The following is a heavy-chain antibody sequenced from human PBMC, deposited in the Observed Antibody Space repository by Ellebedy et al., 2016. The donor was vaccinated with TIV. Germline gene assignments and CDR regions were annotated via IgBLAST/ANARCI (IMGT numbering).Heavy chain of an antibody. CDR3: ATEEGGDYQLDH. CDR2: VNGVNGDT. J-gene: IGHJ4*02. V-gene: IGHV1-3*01. Sequence: ASVKVSXKASGYIFSTYVIHWVRQAPGQRLEWMGWVNGVNGDTKYSPRFQGRIIMTRDTSASTAYMELVSLRIEDTAVYYCATEEGGDYQLDHWGQGTRVTVSS. D-gene: IGHD4-17*01. CDR1: GYIFSTYV.